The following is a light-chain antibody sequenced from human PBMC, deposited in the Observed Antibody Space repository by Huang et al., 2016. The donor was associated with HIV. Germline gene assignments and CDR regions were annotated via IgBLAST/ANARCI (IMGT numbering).Light chain of an antibody. V-gene: IGKV1D-13*01. CDR1: QGISSA. J-gene: IGKJ4*01. CDR2: YAS. Sequence: AIQLTQSPSSLSASVGDRVTIPCRASQGISSALAWYQQKRGKAPKLLIYYASSWESGVPSRFSGSGSGTEFTLTISSLQPEDVATYYCQQFNNYPYGSTFGGGTKVEIK. CDR3: QQFNNYPYGST.